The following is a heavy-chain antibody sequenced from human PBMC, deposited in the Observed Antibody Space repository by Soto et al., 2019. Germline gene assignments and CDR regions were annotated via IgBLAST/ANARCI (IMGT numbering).Heavy chain of an antibody. D-gene: IGHD1-7*01. Sequence: GGSLRLSCATSGLTFSNYAMSWVRQAPGGGLEWVSSMSGSSSTTYYADSVRGRFTISRDRSKNTLYLQMSSLRAEDTALYYCAKNQERELPRVIDYWGQGTLVTVSS. V-gene: IGHV3-23*01. CDR1: GLTFSNYA. J-gene: IGHJ4*02. CDR2: MSGSSSTT. CDR3: AKNQERELPRVIDY.